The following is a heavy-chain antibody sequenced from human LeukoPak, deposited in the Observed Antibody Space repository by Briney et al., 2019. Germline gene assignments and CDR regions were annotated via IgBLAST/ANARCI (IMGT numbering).Heavy chain of an antibody. J-gene: IGHJ6*03. CDR1: GFTFSSYA. CDR3: ARNGRGIVVVPARGYYYYYMDV. Sequence: GGSLRLSCAASGFTFSSYAMSWVRQAPGKGLEWVSAISGSGGSTYYADSAKGRFTISRDNSKNTLYLQMNSLRAEDTAVYYCARNGRGIVVVPARGYYYYYMDVWGKGTTVTVSS. D-gene: IGHD2-2*01. V-gene: IGHV3-23*01. CDR2: ISGSGGST.